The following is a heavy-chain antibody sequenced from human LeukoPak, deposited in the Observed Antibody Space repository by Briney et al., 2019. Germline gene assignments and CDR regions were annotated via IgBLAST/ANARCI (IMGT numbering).Heavy chain of an antibody. Sequence: PSETLSLICAVYGGSFSGNYWSWIRQSPAKGLEWIGEISHTGSTNYNPSLKSRVIMSVDTSKSQFSLNLGSVTAADTAVYYCAKTIINGKHFYWGQGTLVTVSS. CDR3: AKTIINGKHFY. D-gene: IGHD1-26*01. V-gene: IGHV4-34*01. CDR1: GGSFSGNY. CDR2: ISHTGST. J-gene: IGHJ4*02.